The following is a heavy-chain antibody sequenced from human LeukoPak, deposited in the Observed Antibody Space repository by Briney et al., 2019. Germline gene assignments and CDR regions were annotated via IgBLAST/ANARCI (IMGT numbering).Heavy chain of an antibody. D-gene: IGHD1-26*01. CDR3: ARGGNSAVGYYYMDV. CDR1: GGSISSYY. CDR2: IYTSGST. Sequence: PSETLSLTCTVSGGSISSYYWSWIRQPAGKGLEWIGRIYTSGSTNYNPSLKSRVTISVDTSKNQFSLKLSSVTAADTAVYYCARGGNSAVGYYYMDVWGKGTTVTISS. V-gene: IGHV4-4*07. J-gene: IGHJ6*03.